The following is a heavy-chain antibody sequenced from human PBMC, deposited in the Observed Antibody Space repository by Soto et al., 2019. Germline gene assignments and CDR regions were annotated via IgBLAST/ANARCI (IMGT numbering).Heavy chain of an antibody. CDR2: ISAYNGNT. J-gene: IGHJ5*02. D-gene: IGHD2-8*01. CDR1: GYTFTSYG. Sequence: ASVKVSCKASGYTFTSYGISWVRQAPGQGLEGMGWISAYNGNTNYAQKLQGRVTMTTDTSTSTAYMELRSLRSDDTAVYYCAGVRYCTNGVCYNWFDPWGQGTLVTVSS. V-gene: IGHV1-18*01. CDR3: AGVRYCTNGVCYNWFDP.